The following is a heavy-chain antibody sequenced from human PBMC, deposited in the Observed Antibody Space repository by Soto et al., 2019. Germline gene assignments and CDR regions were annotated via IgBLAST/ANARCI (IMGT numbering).Heavy chain of an antibody. V-gene: IGHV1-69*01. CDR3: ASSAGLDHLLNYYGLNV. Sequence: QVHLVQSSAEVKKPGFSVKVSCKASGGTFTSTAFSWVRQAPGQGLEWMGGIITVIGTPNYAQKFQASVTITADASTTTVHMELSSLRSDDTAVYYCASSAGLDHLLNYYGLNVWGQGTTVTVSS. CDR2: IITVIGTP. J-gene: IGHJ6*02. D-gene: IGHD6-13*01. CDR1: GGTFTSTA.